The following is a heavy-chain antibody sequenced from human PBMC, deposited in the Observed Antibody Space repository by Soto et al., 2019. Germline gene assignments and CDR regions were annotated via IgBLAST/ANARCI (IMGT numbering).Heavy chain of an antibody. J-gene: IGHJ6*02. D-gene: IGHD3-3*02. Sequence: QVQLMQSGAEVKKPGSSVKVSCKASGGTISTSAISWVRQAPGEGLEWVGGIMPVFATPDYAQKFRGRVTISADESTTTAYLELTSLTTDDTAVYYCARDKDRQQLGGNYYYILDVWGQGTAITVSS. V-gene: IGHV1-69*12. CDR3: ARDKDRQQLGGNYYYILDV. CDR2: IMPVFATP. CDR1: GGTISTSA.